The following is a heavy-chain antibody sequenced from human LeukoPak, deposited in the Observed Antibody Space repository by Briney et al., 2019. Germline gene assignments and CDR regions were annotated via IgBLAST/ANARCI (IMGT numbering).Heavy chain of an antibody. Sequence: SVKVSCKASGGTFSSYAITWVRQAPGQGLEWMGGIIPIFDTANYAQKFQGRVTITAAESTSTAYMELSSLRSEDTAVYYCARGVLTGYYYYYYMDAWGKGTTVTISS. CDR3: ARGVLTGYYYYYYMDA. D-gene: IGHD3-9*01. V-gene: IGHV1-69*13. J-gene: IGHJ6*03. CDR1: GGTFSSYA. CDR2: IIPIFDTA.